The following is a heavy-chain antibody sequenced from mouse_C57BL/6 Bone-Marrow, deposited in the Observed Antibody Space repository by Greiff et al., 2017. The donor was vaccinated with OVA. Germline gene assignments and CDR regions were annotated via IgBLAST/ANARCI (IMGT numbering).Heavy chain of an antibody. CDR1: GYTFTSYG. V-gene: IGHV1-81*01. D-gene: IGHD2-4*01. CDR3: AGSGDYHWYFDD. J-gene: IGHJ1*03. CDR2: IYPRSGNT. Sequence: VQRVESGAELARPGASVKLSCKASGYTFTSYGISWVKQRPGQGLEWIGEIYPRSGNTYYNEKFKGKATLTADKSSSTAYMELRSLTCEDSAVYFCAGSGDYHWYFDDWGTGTTVTVSS.